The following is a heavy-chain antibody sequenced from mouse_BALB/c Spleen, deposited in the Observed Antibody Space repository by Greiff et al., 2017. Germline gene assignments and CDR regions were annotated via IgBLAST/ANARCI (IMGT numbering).Heavy chain of an antibody. CDR2: IDPENGNT. Sequence: VQLQQSGAELVRPGALVKLSCKASGFNIKDYYMHWVKQRPEQGLEWIGWIDPENGNTIYDSKFQGKASITADTSSNTAYLQLSSLTSEDTAVYYCARDYGSGDYFDYWGQGTTLTVSS. CDR3: ARDYGSGDYFDY. J-gene: IGHJ2*01. D-gene: IGHD1-1*01. CDR1: GFNIKDYY. V-gene: IGHV14-1*02.